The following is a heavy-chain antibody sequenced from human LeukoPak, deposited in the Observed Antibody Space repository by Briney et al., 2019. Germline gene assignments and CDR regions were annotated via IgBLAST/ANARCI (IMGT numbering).Heavy chain of an antibody. CDR1: GGTFSSYA. CDR2: IIPIFGTA. Sequence: SVKVSCKASGGTFSSYAISWVRQAPGQGLEWMGGIIPIFGTANYAQKFQGRVTITADKSTSTAYMELSRLRSEGTAVYYCARSAVAARRPLDYWAREPWSPSPQ. J-gene: IGHJ4*02. V-gene: IGHV1-69*06. CDR3: ARSAVAARRPLDY. D-gene: IGHD6-6*01.